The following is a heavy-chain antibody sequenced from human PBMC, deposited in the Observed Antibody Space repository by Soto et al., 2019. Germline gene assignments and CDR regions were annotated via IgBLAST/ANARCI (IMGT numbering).Heavy chain of an antibody. CDR3: ARDRYPNYPPDAFDI. D-gene: IGHD4-4*01. CDR1: GFTLSSNR. J-gene: IGHJ3*02. V-gene: IGHV3-33*01. Sequence: HPGGSLRLSCAASGFTLSSNRMHWVRQPPGKGLEWVAFIWYNGSDKYYADSVKGRFTISRDNSKNTLYLQMNSLRAEDTAVYYCARDRYPNYPPDAFDIWGQGTLVTVSS. CDR2: IWYNGSDK.